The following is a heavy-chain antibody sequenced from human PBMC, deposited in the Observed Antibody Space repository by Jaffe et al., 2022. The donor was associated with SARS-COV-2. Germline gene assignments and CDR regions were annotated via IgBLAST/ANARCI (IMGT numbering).Heavy chain of an antibody. CDR1: GFTFSSYN. V-gene: IGHV3-48*02. CDR3: ARDYPTWSGYGYDYGMDV. CDR2: ISSSSSII. Sequence: EVQLVESGGGLVQPGGSLRLSCAASGFTFSSYNMNWVRQAPGKGLEWVSYISSSSSIIYYADSVKGRFTISRDNAKNSLYLQMSSLRDEDTAVYYCARDYPTWSGYGYDYGMDVWGQGTTVTVSS. D-gene: IGHD3-3*01. J-gene: IGHJ6*02.